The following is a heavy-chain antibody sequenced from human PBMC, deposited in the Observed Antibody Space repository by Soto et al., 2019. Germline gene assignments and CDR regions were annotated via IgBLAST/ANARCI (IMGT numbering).Heavy chain of an antibody. J-gene: IGHJ4*02. Sequence: SETLSLTCTVSGGSISSYYWSWIRQPAGKGLEWIGRIYTSGSTNYNPSLKSRVTMSVDTSKNQFSLELSSVAAADTAVYYRAGDRGLEYSSQGGFDYWGQGTLVTVSS. CDR2: IYTSGST. V-gene: IGHV4-4*07. CDR1: GGSISSYY. D-gene: IGHD6-6*01. CDR3: AGDRGLEYSSQGGFDY.